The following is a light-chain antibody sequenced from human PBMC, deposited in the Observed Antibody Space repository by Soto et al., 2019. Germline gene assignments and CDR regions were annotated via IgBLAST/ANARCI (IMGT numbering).Light chain of an antibody. V-gene: IGKV3-15*01. Sequence: EILMTQSPATLSVSPGERATLSCRASQSISTHVAWYQQKPGQAPRLLIYGAYMRATGIPARFSGSGSGTEFTITISSLQSEDFAIYYCQQYSNWPPYTFGQGTKLEIK. J-gene: IGKJ2*01. CDR1: QSISTH. CDR2: GAY. CDR3: QQYSNWPPYT.